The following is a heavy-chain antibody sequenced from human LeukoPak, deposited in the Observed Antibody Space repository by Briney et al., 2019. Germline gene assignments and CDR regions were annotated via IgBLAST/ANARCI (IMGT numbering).Heavy chain of an antibody. CDR3: ARDRSCSSTSCRTGVYYYYYGIDV. D-gene: IGHD2-2*01. V-gene: IGHV1-8*01. CDR1: GYTFTSYD. J-gene: IGHJ6*02. CDR2: MNPNSGNT. Sequence: ASVKVSCKAPGYTFTSYDINWVRQAPGQGLEWMGWMNPNSGNTGYAQKFQGRVTMTRSTSISTAYMELSSLRSEDTAVYYCARDRSCSSTSCRTGVYYYYYGIDVWGQGTTVTVSS.